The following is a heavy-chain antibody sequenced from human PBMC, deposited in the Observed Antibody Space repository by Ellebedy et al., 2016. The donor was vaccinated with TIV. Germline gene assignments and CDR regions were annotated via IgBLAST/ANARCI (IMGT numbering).Heavy chain of an antibody. V-gene: IGHV3-66*01. CDR2: IYIADTT. J-gene: IGHJ3*02. CDR1: GFTVSSSY. Sequence: GGSLRLSCAASGFTVSSSYMSWVRQAPGKGLEWVSLIYIADTTYYSDSVKGIFTISRDNSKNTLFLQMNSQRAEDTAVYYCARETFNDVDLKVWGIFDIWGQGTMVTVSS. CDR3: ARETFNDVDLKVWGIFDI. D-gene: IGHD6-13*01.